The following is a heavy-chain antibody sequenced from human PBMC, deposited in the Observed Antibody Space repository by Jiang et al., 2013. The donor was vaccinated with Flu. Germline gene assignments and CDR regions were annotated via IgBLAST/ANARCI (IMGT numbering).Heavy chain of an antibody. CDR3: AKDRTYSSGWYDY. D-gene: IGHD6-19*01. J-gene: IGHJ4*02. V-gene: IGHV3-9*01. Sequence: CAASGFTFDDYAMHWVRQAPGKGLEWVSGISWNSGSIGYADSVKGRFTISRDNAKNSLYLQMNSLRAEDTALYYCAKDRTYSSGWYDYWGQGTLVTVSS. CDR2: ISWNSGSI. CDR1: GFTFDDYA.